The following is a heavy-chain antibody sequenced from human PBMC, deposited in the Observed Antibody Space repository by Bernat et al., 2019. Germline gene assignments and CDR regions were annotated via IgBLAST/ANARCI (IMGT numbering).Heavy chain of an antibody. CDR3: ATNSGYDSDF. D-gene: IGHD5-12*01. CDR2: IHHNGST. V-gene: IGHV4-34*01. CDR1: GGSFSGYY. J-gene: IGHJ4*02. Sequence: QVQLQQWGAGLLKPSETLSLTCAVYGGSFSGYYWSWIRQPPGRGLEWIGKIHHNGSTNYNPSLTSRLTISVDTSKKQFSLKLSSVTAADTAVYYCATNSGYDSDFWGQGTLVTVSS.